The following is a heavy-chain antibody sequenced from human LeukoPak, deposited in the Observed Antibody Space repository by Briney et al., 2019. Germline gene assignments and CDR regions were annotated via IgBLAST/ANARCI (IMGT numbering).Heavy chain of an antibody. D-gene: IGHD2-21*01. CDR2: FDRKNGDT. CDR1: GFTLADLS. J-gene: IGHJ6*03. CDR3: ATGVYCATTTCPGYQHYYYFMDV. V-gene: IGHV1-24*01. Sequence: ASVKVSCKVSGFTLADLSMHWVRQAPGKGLEWVGGFDRKNGDTIYAQRFRGRVTLTEDTSTGTAYMDLSRLSADDTAVYYCATGVYCATTTCPGYQHYYYFMDVWGKGTTVTVSS.